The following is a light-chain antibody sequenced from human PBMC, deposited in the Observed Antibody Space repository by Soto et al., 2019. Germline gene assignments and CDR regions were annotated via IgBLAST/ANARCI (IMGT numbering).Light chain of an antibody. Sequence: NFMLTQPHSVSESPGKTVTISCTRSSGDIASNFVQWYRQRPGSAPTALMYENDQRLSGVPDRFSGSIDSSSNSASLTISGLDPDDEADYYCQSSYGSGPVVFGGGTKVTVL. J-gene: IGLJ2*01. CDR3: QSSYGSGPVV. CDR1: SGDIASNF. CDR2: END. V-gene: IGLV6-57*04.